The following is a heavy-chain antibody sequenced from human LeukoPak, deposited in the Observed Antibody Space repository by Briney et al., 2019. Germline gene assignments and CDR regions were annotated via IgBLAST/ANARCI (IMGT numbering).Heavy chain of an antibody. J-gene: IGHJ5*02. CDR1: GGSISSGGYL. D-gene: IGHD3-10*01. CDR2: IYHGGNT. V-gene: IGHV4-31*03. CDR3: ARVRYYGSGEEIDP. Sequence: SETLSLTCTVSGGSISSGGYLWSWIRQNPGTGLEWIGYIYHGGNTYYNPSLKSRVTISVDTSKNQFSLKLSSVTAADTAVYYCARVRYYGSGEEIDPWGQGTLVTVSS.